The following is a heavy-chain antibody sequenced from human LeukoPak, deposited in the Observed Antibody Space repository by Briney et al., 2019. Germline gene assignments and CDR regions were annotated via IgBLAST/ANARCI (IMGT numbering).Heavy chain of an antibody. D-gene: IGHD3-10*01. CDR3: ARDRRPTMVRGPMGY. J-gene: IGHJ4*02. CDR2: ISAGNGNT. Sequence: ASVKVSCKASGYTFTKYGIIWARLAPGQGLEWMGWISAGNGNTNYAQKLQGRVTMTTDTSTSTAYMELRGLRSDDTAVYYCARDRRPTMVRGPMGYWGQGTLVTVSS. V-gene: IGHV1-18*01. CDR1: GYTFTKYG.